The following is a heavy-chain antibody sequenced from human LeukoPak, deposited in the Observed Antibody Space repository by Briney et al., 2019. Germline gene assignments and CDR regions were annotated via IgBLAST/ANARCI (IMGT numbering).Heavy chain of an antibody. Sequence: PGGSLRLSCAASGFTFSTYWMPWVRQAPGKGLVWVSRIKGDGSSTSYADSVKGRFTISRDNDKNTLYLQMNSLRGEDTAMYYCVGDPDYGGYSRLDYWGQGTLVTVSS. CDR2: IKGDGSST. CDR3: VGDPDYGGYSRLDY. D-gene: IGHD4-23*01. CDR1: GFTFSTYW. V-gene: IGHV3-74*01. J-gene: IGHJ4*02.